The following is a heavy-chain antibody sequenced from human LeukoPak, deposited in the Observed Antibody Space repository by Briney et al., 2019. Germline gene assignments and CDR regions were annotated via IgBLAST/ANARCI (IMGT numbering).Heavy chain of an antibody. CDR3: VPGGLAVSGIDY. Sequence: GGSLRLSCAASGFTFTDYAMSWVRQAPEKGLEWVSTISHSGGGTYYAESVKGRFTISRDNSKNTVYLQMNSLRAEDTAVYYCVPGGLAVSGIDYWGQGALVTVSS. CDR1: GFTFTDYA. D-gene: IGHD6-19*01. V-gene: IGHV3-23*01. J-gene: IGHJ4*02. CDR2: ISHSGGGT.